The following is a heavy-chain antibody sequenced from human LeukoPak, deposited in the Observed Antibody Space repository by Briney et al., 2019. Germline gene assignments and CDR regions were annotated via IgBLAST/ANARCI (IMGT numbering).Heavy chain of an antibody. CDR2: INPNSGGT. D-gene: IGHD3-9*01. CDR3: ARGKTYYDILTGYSFFDY. J-gene: IGHJ4*02. V-gene: IGHV1-2*02. Sequence: GASVKVSCKASGYTFTGYYMHWVRQAPGQGLEWMGWINPNSGGTNYAQKFQGRVTMTRDTSISTAYMELSSLRSEDTAVYYCARGKTYYDILTGYSFFDYWGQGTLVTVSS. CDR1: GYTFTGYY.